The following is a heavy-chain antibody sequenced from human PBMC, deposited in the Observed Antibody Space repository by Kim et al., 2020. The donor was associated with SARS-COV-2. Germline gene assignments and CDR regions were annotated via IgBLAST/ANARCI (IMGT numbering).Heavy chain of an antibody. CDR3: ARDGTISGDY. D-gene: IGHD3-9*01. V-gene: IGHV1-18*01. CDR2: T. J-gene: IGHJ4*02. Sequence: TNYAQKLQGRVTMPTDTSTNTAYMELRSLRSDDTAVYYCARDGTISGDYWGQGTLVTVSS.